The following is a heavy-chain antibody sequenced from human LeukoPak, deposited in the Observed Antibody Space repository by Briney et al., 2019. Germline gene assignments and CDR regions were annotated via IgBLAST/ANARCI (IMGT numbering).Heavy chain of an antibody. CDR3: AKGASSGWDPFDY. J-gene: IGHJ4*02. Sequence: GGSLRLSCAASGFTFSNYAMRWVRQAPGKGLEWVSGISGSGDSTYYADSVKGRFTISRDNSKNTLYLQMNSLRAEDTAVYYCAKGASSGWDPFDYWGQGTLVTVSS. CDR2: ISGSGDST. CDR1: GFTFSNYA. D-gene: IGHD6-19*01. V-gene: IGHV3-23*01.